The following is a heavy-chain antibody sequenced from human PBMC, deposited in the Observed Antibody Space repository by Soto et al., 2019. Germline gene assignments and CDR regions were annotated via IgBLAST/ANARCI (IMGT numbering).Heavy chain of an antibody. CDR3: ARDRGYCSGGSCYLDYYGMDV. V-gene: IGHV4-31*03. Sequence: QVQLQESGPGLVKPSQTLSLTCTVSGGSISSGGYYWSWIRQHPGKGLEWIGYIYYSGSTYYNPSLKSRVTISVDTSKNQCSLKLSSVTAADTAVYYWARDRGYCSGGSCYLDYYGMDVWGQGTTVTVSS. CDR1: GGSISSGGYY. J-gene: IGHJ6*02. CDR2: IYYSGST. D-gene: IGHD2-15*01.